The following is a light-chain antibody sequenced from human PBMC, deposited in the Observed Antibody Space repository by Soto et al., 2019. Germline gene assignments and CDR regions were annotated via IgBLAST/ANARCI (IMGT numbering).Light chain of an antibody. CDR2: DAS. Sequence: EIVLTQSPATLSLSPGERATLSCRASQSVSSYLAWYQQKPGQAPRLLIYDASSRATGIPARFSGSASGTDFTLTISSLEPEDFAVYYCQQRSNWPLTFGGGTKVEIK. J-gene: IGKJ4*01. V-gene: IGKV3-11*01. CDR1: QSVSSY. CDR3: QQRSNWPLT.